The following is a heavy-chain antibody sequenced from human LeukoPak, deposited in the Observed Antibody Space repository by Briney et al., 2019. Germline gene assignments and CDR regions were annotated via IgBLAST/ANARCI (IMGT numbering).Heavy chain of an antibody. CDR3: ARVSGWKAFDF. Sequence: SETLSLTCTVSGGSISSYYWSWIRQPAGKGLEWIGSIYYSGSTYYNPSLKSRVTISVDTSKSQFSLKLSSVTAADTAVYYCARVSGWKAFDFWGQGTMVTVSS. D-gene: IGHD6-19*01. CDR1: GGSISSYY. J-gene: IGHJ3*01. CDR2: IYYSGST. V-gene: IGHV4-4*07.